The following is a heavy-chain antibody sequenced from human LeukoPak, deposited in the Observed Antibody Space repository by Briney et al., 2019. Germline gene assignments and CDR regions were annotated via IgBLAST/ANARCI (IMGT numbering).Heavy chain of an antibody. CDR1: GFTFSSYS. D-gene: IGHD5-18*01. CDR3: ARTGRGYSPYAFDI. V-gene: IGHV3-21*01. J-gene: IGHJ3*02. Sequence: GGSLRLSCAASGFTFSSYSMNWVRQAPGKGLEWVSSISSSSSYIYYADSVKSRFTISRDNAKNSLYLQMNSLRAEDTAVYYCARTGRGYSPYAFDIWGQGTMVTVSS. CDR2: ISSSSSYI.